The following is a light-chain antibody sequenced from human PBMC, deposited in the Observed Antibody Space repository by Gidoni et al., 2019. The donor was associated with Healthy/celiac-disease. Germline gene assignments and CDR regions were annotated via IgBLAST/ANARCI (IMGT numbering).Light chain of an antibody. V-gene: IGKV1-39*01. CDR2: AAS. J-gene: IGKJ3*01. CDR1: QSISSY. Sequence: DIQMTQSPSSLSASVGDRVTIPCRASQSISSYFNWYQQKPGKAPKLLIYAASSLQSGVPSRFSGSGSGTDFTLIISSLQPEDFATYYFQQSYSTLCPFGPGTKVDIK. CDR3: QQSYSTLCP.